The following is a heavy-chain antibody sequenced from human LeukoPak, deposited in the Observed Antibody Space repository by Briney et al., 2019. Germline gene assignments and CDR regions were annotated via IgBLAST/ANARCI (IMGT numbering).Heavy chain of an antibody. CDR1: GFTFSSYA. J-gene: IGHJ4*02. CDR3: ARGLCGGDCYDY. D-gene: IGHD2-21*01. V-gene: IGHV3-21*01. CDR2: ISSNSDYI. Sequence: GGSLRLSCEASGFTFSSYAMSWVRQAPGKGLEWVSSISSNSDYIYYADSVKGRFTISRDNAKNSLYLQMNSLRAEDTAVYYCARGLCGGDCYDYWGQGTLVTVSS.